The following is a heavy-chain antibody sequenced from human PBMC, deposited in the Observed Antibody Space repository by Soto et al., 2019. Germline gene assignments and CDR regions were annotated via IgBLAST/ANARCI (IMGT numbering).Heavy chain of an antibody. J-gene: IGHJ5*02. CDR1: GFSLSNARMG. V-gene: IGHV2-26*01. D-gene: IGHD3-10*01. CDR2: IFSNDEK. Sequence: QVTLKESGPVLVNSTETLTLTCTVSGFSLSNARMGVSWIRQPPGKALEWLAHIFSNDEKSYSTSLKSRLTISKDTSKSQVVLTMTNMDPVDTATYYCARITMVRGDVWFDPWGQGTLVTVSS. CDR3: ARITMVRGDVWFDP.